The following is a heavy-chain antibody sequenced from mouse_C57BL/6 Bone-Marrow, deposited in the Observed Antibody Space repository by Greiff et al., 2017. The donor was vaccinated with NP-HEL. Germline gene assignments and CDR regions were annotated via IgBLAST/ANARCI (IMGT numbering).Heavy chain of an antibody. D-gene: IGHD1-1*01. CDR2: IHPNSGGT. J-gene: IGHJ1*03. V-gene: IGHV1-64*01. CDR3: SNFDSCYVRSFDF. Sequence: VKLQQPGAELVKPGASVKLSCKASGYTFTSYWMHWVKQRPGQGLEWIGMIHPNSGGTNYNEKFKSKATLTVDKSSSTAYMQLSSLTSEDSAVXDCSNFDSCYVRSFDFGGTGPATTVTS. CDR1: GYTFTSYW.